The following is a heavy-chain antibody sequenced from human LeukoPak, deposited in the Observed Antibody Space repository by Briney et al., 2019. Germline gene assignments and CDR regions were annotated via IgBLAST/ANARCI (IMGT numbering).Heavy chain of an antibody. Sequence: PGGSLRLSCAASGFTFSSYAMSWVRQAPGKGLEWVSAISGSGGSTYYADSVKGRFTISRDNSKNTLYLQMNSLRAEDTAVYYCAKGRQVGATPRWYYFDYWGQGTLVTVSS. D-gene: IGHD1-26*01. J-gene: IGHJ4*02. V-gene: IGHV3-23*01. CDR2: ISGSGGST. CDR3: AKGRQVGATPRWYYFDY. CDR1: GFTFSSYA.